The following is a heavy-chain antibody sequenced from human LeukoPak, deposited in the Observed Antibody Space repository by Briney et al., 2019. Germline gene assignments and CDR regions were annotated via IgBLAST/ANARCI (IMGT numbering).Heavy chain of an antibody. CDR1: GGTMSSSSCY. J-gene: IGHJ4*02. D-gene: IGHD3-22*01. CDR3: ARSFYYDGSGYWGFDF. Sequence: SETLSLTCTVSGGTMSSSSCYWGWIRQSPGKGLEWIANIYYSGTTYYNPSLKSRVTISVDTSKNQFSLKLSSVTAADTAVYYCARSFYYDGSGYWGFDFWGQGTLVTVSS. V-gene: IGHV4-39*01. CDR2: IYYSGTT.